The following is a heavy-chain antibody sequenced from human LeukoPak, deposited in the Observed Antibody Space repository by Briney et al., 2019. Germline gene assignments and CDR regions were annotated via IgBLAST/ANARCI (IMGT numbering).Heavy chain of an antibody. J-gene: IGHJ4*02. Sequence: PLETLSLTCTVSGGSISTSYWTWIRQSPGGGLEWVGYIHYTGSTNYNPSLKRRVTISVDTSKNQFSLNLWSVTAADTAVYYCARQFGKLRYYFDYWGQGTLVTVSS. CDR2: IHYTGST. V-gene: IGHV4-59*08. CDR3: ARQFGKLRYYFDY. D-gene: IGHD3-10*01. CDR1: GGSISTSY.